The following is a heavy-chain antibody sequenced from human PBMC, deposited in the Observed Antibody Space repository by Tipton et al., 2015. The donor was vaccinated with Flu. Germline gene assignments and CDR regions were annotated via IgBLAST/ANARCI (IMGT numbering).Heavy chain of an antibody. CDR3: ARLPRHYGDYPLDY. Sequence: GEALGTHYWTWFRQPAGERLEWIGRIFATGTAIYNPSLRSRATMSVDTSKNQFSLNLTSLTAADTAVYYCARLPRHYGDYPLDYWGPGIMVTVSS. V-gene: IGHV4-4*07. D-gene: IGHD4-17*01. CDR1: GEALGTHY. CDR2: IFATGTA. J-gene: IGHJ4*01.